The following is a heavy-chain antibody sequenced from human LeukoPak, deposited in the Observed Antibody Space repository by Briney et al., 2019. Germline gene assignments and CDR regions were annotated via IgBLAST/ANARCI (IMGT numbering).Heavy chain of an antibody. CDR2: VSYDGRNE. J-gene: IGHJ4*02. V-gene: IGHV3-30*03. CDR3: AREEDGDYYFDY. Sequence: GRSLRLSCAASGFTFWSYGMHWVRQAPGKGLEWVAVVSYDGRNEYYTDSVKGRFTISRDNSKNTVYLQMNSLRAEDTAVYYCAREEDGDYYFDYWGQGTLVTVSS. CDR1: GFTFWSYG. D-gene: IGHD4-17*01.